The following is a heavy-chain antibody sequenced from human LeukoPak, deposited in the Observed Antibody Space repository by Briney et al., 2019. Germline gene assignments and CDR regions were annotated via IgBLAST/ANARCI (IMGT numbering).Heavy chain of an antibody. CDR3: ARGVANDY. CDR2: ISSSSGSI. J-gene: IGHJ4*02. Sequence: GGSLRLSCAASGFTFNTYSMNWARQAPGKGLEWVSSISSSSGSIYYADSVKGRFTISRDNAKNSLYLQMNSLRAEDTALYYCARGVANDYWGQGTLVTVSS. V-gene: IGHV3-21*01. D-gene: IGHD2-21*01. CDR1: GFTFNTYS.